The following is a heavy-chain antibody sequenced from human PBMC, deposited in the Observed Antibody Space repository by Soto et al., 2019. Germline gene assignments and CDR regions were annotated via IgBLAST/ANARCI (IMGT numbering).Heavy chain of an antibody. CDR2: IYYSGST. Sequence: SETLSLTCTVSGGSISSGDYYWSWIRQPPGKGLEWIGYIYYSGSTYYNPSLKSRVTISVDTSKNQFSLKLSSVTAADTAVYYCARVNDFWSGYYETLGFDCWGQGTLVTVSS. CDR1: GGSISSGDYY. CDR3: ARVNDFWSGYYETLGFDC. J-gene: IGHJ4*02. V-gene: IGHV4-30-4*01. D-gene: IGHD3-3*01.